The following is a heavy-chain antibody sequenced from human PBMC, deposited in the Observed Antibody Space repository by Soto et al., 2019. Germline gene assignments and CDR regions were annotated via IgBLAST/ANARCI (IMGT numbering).Heavy chain of an antibody. CDR1: GGTFSSYT. Sequence: QVQLVQSGAEVKKPGSSVKVSCKASGGTFSSYTISWVRQAPGQGLEWMGRIIPILGIANYAQKFQGRVTITADKSTSTAYMELSSLRSEDTAVYYCARARIAVAGTDYFDYWGQGTLVTVSS. CDR3: ARARIAVAGTDYFDY. J-gene: IGHJ4*02. V-gene: IGHV1-69*02. D-gene: IGHD6-19*01. CDR2: IIPILGIA.